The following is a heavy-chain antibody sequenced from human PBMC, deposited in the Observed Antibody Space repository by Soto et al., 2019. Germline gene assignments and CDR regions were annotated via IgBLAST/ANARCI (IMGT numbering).Heavy chain of an antibody. CDR3: ARGPPSGYSYYYYYYGMDV. Sequence: QLQLQESGPGLVKPSETLSLTCTVSGGSISSSSYYWGWIRQPPGKGLEWIGSIYYSGSTYYNPSLKRRVTISVDTSKNQFSLQLSSVTAADTAVYYCARGPPSGYSYYYYYYGMDVWGQGTTVTVSS. CDR2: IYYSGST. CDR1: GGSISSSSYY. J-gene: IGHJ6*02. V-gene: IGHV4-39*01. D-gene: IGHD3-3*01.